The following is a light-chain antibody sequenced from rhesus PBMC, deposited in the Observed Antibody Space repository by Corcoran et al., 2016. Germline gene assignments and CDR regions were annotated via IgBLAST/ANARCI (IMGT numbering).Light chain of an antibody. CDR2: GNT. J-gene: IGLJ1*01. CDR3: GSWDEAGEHDFI. V-gene: IGLV3S11*01. CDR1: SLKTYY. Sequence: SSGLTQEPALSVPLGQTVRMTCQGDSLKTYYTSWYQQKPGRAPVLVLHGNTQRPSGIPGRFSGSWSGDTASLTIIGTQMGDEGTYYCGSWDEAGEHDFIFGDGTRLTVL.